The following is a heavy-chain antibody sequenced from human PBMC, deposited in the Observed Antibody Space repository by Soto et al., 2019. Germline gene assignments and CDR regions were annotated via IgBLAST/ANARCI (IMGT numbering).Heavy chain of an antibody. CDR2: IYYNGRT. J-gene: IGHJ4*02. CDR3: ARDRYSGYDFGY. V-gene: IGHV4-30-4*01. CDR1: GGSISSGDYY. Sequence: SETQSLTCTVSGGSISSGDYYWSWLRQPPGKGLEWIGYIYYNGRTYYSPSLTSRASISIDASKNQLSLKLTSVTAADAAVYYCARDRYSGYDFGYWGQGALVTDFS. D-gene: IGHD5-12*01.